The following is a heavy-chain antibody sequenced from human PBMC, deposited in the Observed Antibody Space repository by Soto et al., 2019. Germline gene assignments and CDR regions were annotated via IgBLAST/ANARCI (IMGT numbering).Heavy chain of an antibody. D-gene: IGHD5-12*01. Sequence: QVQLVESGGGVVQPGRSLRLSCAASGFTFSSYAMHWVRQAPGKGLEWVAVISYDGSNKYYADSVKGRFTISRDNSKNTXXLQMNSLRAEDTAVYYCARDFSRLEMATIPFSFDYWGQGTLVTVSS. CDR2: ISYDGSNK. V-gene: IGHV3-30-3*01. J-gene: IGHJ4*02. CDR1: GFTFSSYA. CDR3: ARDFSRLEMATIPFSFDY.